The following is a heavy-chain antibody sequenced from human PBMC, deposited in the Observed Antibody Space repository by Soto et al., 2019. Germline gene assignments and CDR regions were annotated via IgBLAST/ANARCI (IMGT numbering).Heavy chain of an antibody. CDR1: GFTFSSYA. V-gene: IGHV3-23*01. J-gene: IGHJ4*02. CDR3: AKAGSSSWYPYYFDY. CDR2: ISGSGGST. D-gene: IGHD6-13*01. Sequence: GGSLRLSCAASGFTFSSYAMSWVRQAPGKGLEWVSAISGSGGSTYYADSVKGRFTISRDNPKNTLYLQMNSLRAEDTAVYYCAKAGSSSWYPYYFDYWGQGTLVTVSS.